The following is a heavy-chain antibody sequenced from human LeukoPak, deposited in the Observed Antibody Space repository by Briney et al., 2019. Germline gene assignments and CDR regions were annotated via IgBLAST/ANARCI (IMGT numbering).Heavy chain of an antibody. Sequence: PSETLSLTCAVYGGSFSGYYWSWIRQPRGKGLEWIGEINHSGSTNYNPSLKSRVTISVDTSKNQFSLKLSSVTAADTAVYYCARGQKSSPYSSSWTGHYYYYGMDVWGQGTTVTVSS. V-gene: IGHV4-34*01. D-gene: IGHD6-13*01. CDR3: ARGQKSSPYSSSWTGHYYYYGMDV. CDR2: INHSGST. CDR1: GGSFSGYY. J-gene: IGHJ6*02.